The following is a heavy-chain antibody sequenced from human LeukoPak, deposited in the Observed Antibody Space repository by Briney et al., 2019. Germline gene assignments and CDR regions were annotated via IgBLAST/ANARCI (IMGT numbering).Heavy chain of an antibody. J-gene: IGHJ4*02. CDR2: ISGSGGST. D-gene: IGHD3-9*01. Sequence: GGSLRLSCAASGFTFSSYAMSWVRQAPGKGLEWVSAISGSGGSTYYADSVKGRFTISRDNSKNTLYLQMNSLRAEDTAVYYCAKDRRYDILTGSLNCWGQGTLVTVSS. V-gene: IGHV3-23*01. CDR1: GFTFSSYA. CDR3: AKDRRYDILTGSLNC.